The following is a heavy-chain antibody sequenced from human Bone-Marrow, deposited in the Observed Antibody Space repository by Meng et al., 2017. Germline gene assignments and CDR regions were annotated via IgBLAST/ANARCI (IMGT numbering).Heavy chain of an antibody. J-gene: IGHJ5*02. CDR3: ARDIRQGGNIWFDP. D-gene: IGHD3-16*01. Sequence: QVQAKAPGPGLVKPLQTLSLTCTVSGGSISSGGYYWSWIRQHPGKGLEWIGYIYYSGTTYYNPSLSSLVTISVDTSKNQFSLNLSSVTAADTAVYYCARDIRQGGNIWFDPWGQGTLVTVSS. V-gene: IGHV4-31*01. CDR1: GGSISSGGYY. CDR2: IYYSGTT.